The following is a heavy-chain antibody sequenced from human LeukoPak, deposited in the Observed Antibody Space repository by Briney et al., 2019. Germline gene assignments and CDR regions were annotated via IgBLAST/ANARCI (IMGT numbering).Heavy chain of an antibody. CDR3: ATAYYDFWSGYPPGWFDP. Sequence: SETLSLTCAVYGGSFSGYYWSWIRQPPGKGLEWIGEINHCGSTNYNPSLKSRVTISVDTSKNQFSLKLSSVTAADTAVYYCATAYYDFWSGYPPGWFDPWGQGTLVTVSS. D-gene: IGHD3-3*01. V-gene: IGHV4-34*01. CDR2: INHCGST. CDR1: GGSFSGYY. J-gene: IGHJ5*02.